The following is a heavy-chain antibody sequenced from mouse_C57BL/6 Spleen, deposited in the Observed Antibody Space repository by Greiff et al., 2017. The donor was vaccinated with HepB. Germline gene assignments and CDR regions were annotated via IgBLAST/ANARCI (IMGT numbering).Heavy chain of an antibody. J-gene: IGHJ3*01. Sequence: VQLQQSGAELARPGASVKMSCKASGYTFTSYTMHWVKQRPGQGLEWIGYINPSSGYTKYNQKFKDKATLTADKSSSTAYMQLSSLTSEDSAVYYGANDRNDGGLAYWGQGTLVTVSA. CDR2: INPSSGYT. CDR1: GYTFTSYT. CDR3: ANDRNDGGLAY. D-gene: IGHD2-14*01. V-gene: IGHV1-4*01.